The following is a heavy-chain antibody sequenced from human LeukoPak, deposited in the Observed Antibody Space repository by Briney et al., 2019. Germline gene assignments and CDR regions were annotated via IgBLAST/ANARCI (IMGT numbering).Heavy chain of an antibody. V-gene: IGHV1-8*02. CDR2: ISPNSGNT. CDR1: GYTFTGYY. J-gene: IGHJ6*02. D-gene: IGHD6-13*01. Sequence: ASVKVSCKASGYTFTGYYMHWVRQAPGQGLEWMGWISPNSGNTGYAQKFQGRVTMTRNTSISTAYMELSSLRSEDTAVYYCARGSSSSWYRYYGMDVWGQGTTVTVSS. CDR3: ARGSSSSWYRYYGMDV.